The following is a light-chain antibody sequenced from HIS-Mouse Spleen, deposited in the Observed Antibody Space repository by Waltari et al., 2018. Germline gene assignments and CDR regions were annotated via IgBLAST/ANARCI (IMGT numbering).Light chain of an antibody. CDR1: QSISIW. Sequence: DIQMTQSPSTLSASVGDRVTITCRASQSISIWLAWYQQKPGKAPKLLIYKASSLESGVPSRFSGSGSATEFTLTISSLQPDDFATYYCQQYNSYPFTFGPGTKVDIK. V-gene: IGKV1-5*03. CDR3: QQYNSYPFT. CDR2: KAS. J-gene: IGKJ3*01.